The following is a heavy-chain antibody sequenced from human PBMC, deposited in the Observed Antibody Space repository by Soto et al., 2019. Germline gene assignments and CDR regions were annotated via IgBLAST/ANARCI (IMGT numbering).Heavy chain of an antibody. J-gene: IGHJ6*02. CDR2: IYTSGNT. D-gene: IGHD2-15*01. CDR1: GGATSITY. Sequence: SESRSGKCSVAGGATSITYCSLIQQPAGKGVVWIGHIYTSGNTNYNPSLKSRVTMSVDTSKNQFSLKLSSVTAADTAVYYCAREEVGYCSGGRCYYYVMDVWGQGTTVTVSS. V-gene: IGHV4-4*07. CDR3: AREEVGYCSGGRCYYYVMDV.